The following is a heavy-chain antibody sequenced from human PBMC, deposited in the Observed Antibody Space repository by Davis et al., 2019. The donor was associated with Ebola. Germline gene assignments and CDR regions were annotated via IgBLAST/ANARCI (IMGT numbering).Heavy chain of an antibody. D-gene: IGHD5-24*01. CDR1: GFTFSSYG. Sequence: GESLKISCAASGFTFSSYGMHWVRQAPGKGLEWVAVISYDGSNKYYADSVKGRFTISRDNSKNTLYLQMNSLRAEDTAVYYCASTRDGYNFDHDYWGQGTLVTVSS. CDR2: ISYDGSNK. CDR3: ASTRDGYNFDHDY. V-gene: IGHV3-30*03. J-gene: IGHJ4*02.